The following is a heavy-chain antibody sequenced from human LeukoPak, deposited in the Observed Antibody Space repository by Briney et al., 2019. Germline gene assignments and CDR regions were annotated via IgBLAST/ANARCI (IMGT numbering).Heavy chain of an antibody. D-gene: IGHD6-13*01. CDR2: TYPGDSDT. Sequence: GESLKISCKGSGSSFTSYRIGWVRQMPGKGLEWMGITYPGDSDTTYSPSFQGQVTISADKSIKTAYLQWRSLKASDTAMYYCARAASSSWYGGVYHYYYMDIWGKGTTVTVSS. J-gene: IGHJ6*03. V-gene: IGHV5-51*01. CDR3: ARAASSSWYGGVYHYYYMDI. CDR1: GSSFTSYR.